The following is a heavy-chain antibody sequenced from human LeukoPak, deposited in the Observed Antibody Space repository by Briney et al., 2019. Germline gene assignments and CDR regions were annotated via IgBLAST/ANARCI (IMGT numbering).Heavy chain of an antibody. D-gene: IGHD6-19*01. Sequence: GASVKVSCKASGYTFTSYAIHWVRQAPGQRLEWMGWISAGNGNTKYSQKLQGRVTMTTDTSTSTAYMELRSLRSDDTAVYYCARVGGVAGTDYWGQGTLVTVSS. CDR2: ISAGNGNT. V-gene: IGHV1-3*01. CDR1: GYTFTSYA. CDR3: ARVGGVAGTDY. J-gene: IGHJ4*02.